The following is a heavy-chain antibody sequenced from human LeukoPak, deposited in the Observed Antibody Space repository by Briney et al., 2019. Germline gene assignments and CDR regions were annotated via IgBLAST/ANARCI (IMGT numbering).Heavy chain of an antibody. V-gene: IGHV1-46*01. Sequence: GASVKVSCKASGYTFTNNFMHWVRQAPGQGLEWIGIINPSGDNTWYAQKFQGRVTMTRDMATSTDYLEVSSLRSEDTAVYYCARGPPNYYYYYMDVWGKGTTVTVSS. J-gene: IGHJ6*03. CDR3: ARGPPNYYYYYMDV. CDR1: GYTFTNNF. CDR2: INPSGDNT.